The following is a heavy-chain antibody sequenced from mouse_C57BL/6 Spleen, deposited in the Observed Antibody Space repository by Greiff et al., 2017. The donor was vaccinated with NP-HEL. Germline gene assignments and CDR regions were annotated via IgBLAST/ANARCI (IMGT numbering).Heavy chain of an antibody. D-gene: IGHD2-4*01. Sequence: VQLQQPGAELVMPGASVKLSCKASGYTFTSYWMHWVKQRPGQGLEWIGEIDPSDSYTNYNQKFKGKSTLTVDKSSSTAYMQLSSLTSEDSAVYYGARRYDYDGYAMEYWGKGASVTVA. CDR2: IDPSDSYT. V-gene: IGHV1-69*01. CDR1: GYTFTSYW. CDR3: ARRYDYDGYAMEY. J-gene: IGHJ4*01.